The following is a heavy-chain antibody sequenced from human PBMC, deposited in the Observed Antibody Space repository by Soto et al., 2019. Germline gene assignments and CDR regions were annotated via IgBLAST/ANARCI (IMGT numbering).Heavy chain of an antibody. D-gene: IGHD6-13*01. V-gene: IGHV4-59*01. J-gene: IGHJ4*02. Sequence: TLSLTCTVSGGSISNYYWSWVRQPPGKGLEWIGYIYDSGSTNYNPSLKSRVTISVDTSKNQFSLRLTSVTAADTAVYYCARLIGTSWFVGWGQGTPVTVSX. CDR2: IYDSGST. CDR1: GGSISNYY. CDR3: ARLIGTSWFVG.